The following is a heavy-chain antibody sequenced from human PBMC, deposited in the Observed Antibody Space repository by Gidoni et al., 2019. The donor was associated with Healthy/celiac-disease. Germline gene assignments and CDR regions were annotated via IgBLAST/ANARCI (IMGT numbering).Heavy chain of an antibody. CDR1: GFTFSRYS. Sequence: EVQLVESGGGLVEPGGSLRLSWAATGFTFSRYSMNWLPQAPGKGQGWRSIIGRSRSTIYFADSVKCRFSISRDNARNSLYLQMNSLRDVDTAVYYCARAGDYGDYVSWFDPWGQGTLVTVSS. D-gene: IGHD4-17*01. J-gene: IGHJ5*02. V-gene: IGHV3-48*02. CDR3: ARAGDYGDYVSWFDP. CDR2: IGRSRSTI.